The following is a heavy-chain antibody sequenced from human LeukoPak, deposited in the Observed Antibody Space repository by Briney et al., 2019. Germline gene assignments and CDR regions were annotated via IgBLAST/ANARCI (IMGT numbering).Heavy chain of an antibody. J-gene: IGHJ4*02. CDR3: AKGSIAAAGNFFDY. D-gene: IGHD6-13*01. CDR1: GFTFSSYG. Sequence: GRSLRLSCAASGFTFSSYGMHWVRQAPGKGLEWVAVISYDGSNKSYADSVKGRFTISRDNSKNTLYLQMNSLRAEDTAVYYCAKGSIAAAGNFFDYWGQGTLVTVSS. V-gene: IGHV3-30*18. CDR2: ISYDGSNK.